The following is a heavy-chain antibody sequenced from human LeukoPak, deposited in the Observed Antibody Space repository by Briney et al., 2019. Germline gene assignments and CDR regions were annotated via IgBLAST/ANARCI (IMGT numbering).Heavy chain of an antibody. V-gene: IGHV1-69*13. J-gene: IGHJ6*03. D-gene: IGHD3-10*01. CDR2: IIPIFGTA. CDR3: ARDVWFGEWASRESYYYYMDV. Sequence: SVKVSCKASGGTFSSYAISWVRQAPGQGLEWMGGIIPIFGTANYAQKFQGRVTITADESTSTAYMELSSLRSEDTAVYYCARDVWFGEWASRESYYYYMDVWGKGTTVTVSS. CDR1: GGTFSSYA.